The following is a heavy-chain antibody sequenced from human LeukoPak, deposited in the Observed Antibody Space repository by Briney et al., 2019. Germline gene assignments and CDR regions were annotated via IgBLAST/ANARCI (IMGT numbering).Heavy chain of an antibody. V-gene: IGHV5-51*01. Sequence: GESLEISCQGSGYNFTSYWIGWVRPLPGKGLEGMGIIYPGDSNTRYSPSFQGQVTISADKSISTAYLQWSSLKASDTAMYYCARPNGNGALNAFDIWGQGTMVTVSS. CDR2: IYPGDSNT. CDR1: GYNFTSYW. D-gene: IGHD1-20*01. CDR3: ARPNGNGALNAFDI. J-gene: IGHJ3*02.